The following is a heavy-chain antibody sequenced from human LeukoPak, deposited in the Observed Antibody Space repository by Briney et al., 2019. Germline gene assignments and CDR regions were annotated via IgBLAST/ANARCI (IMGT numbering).Heavy chain of an antibody. V-gene: IGHV3-30-3*01. CDR3: ARTTTPHYYGSGSHALGY. D-gene: IGHD3-10*01. CDR1: GFTFSTYA. Sequence: PGGSLRLSCAASGFTFSTYAMHWVRQGPGKGLEWVAVISYDGSNKYYADSVKGRFTIPRDNSKNTLYLQMSSLSAEDTAVYYCARTTTPHYYGSGSHALGYWGQGTLVTVPS. J-gene: IGHJ4*02. CDR2: ISYDGSNK.